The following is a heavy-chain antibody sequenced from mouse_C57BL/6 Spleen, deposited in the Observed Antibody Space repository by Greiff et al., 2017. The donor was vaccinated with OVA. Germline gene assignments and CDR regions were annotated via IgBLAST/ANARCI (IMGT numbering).Heavy chain of an antibody. CDR3: ARPVVDWYFDV. D-gene: IGHD1-1*01. CDR2: ISSGGSYT. CDR1: GFTFSSYG. V-gene: IGHV5-6*02. Sequence: EVKLEESGGDLVKPGGSLKLSCAASGFTFSSYGMSWVRQTPDKRLEWVATISSGGSYTYYPDSVKGRFTISRDNAKNTLYLQMSSLKSEDTAMYYCARPVVDWYFDVWGTGTTVTVSS. J-gene: IGHJ1*03.